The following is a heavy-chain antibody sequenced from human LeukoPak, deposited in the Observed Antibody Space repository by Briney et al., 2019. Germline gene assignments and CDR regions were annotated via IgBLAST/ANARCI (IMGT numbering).Heavy chain of an antibody. J-gene: IGHJ6*02. V-gene: IGHV3-7*01. CDR3: AKDAFEYV. Sequence: GGSLRLSCTASGFTFNGDWTAWVRQAPGKGLEWVANIKEDGSEKNYVDSVKGRFTISRDNSKNTLYLQMNSLRAEDTAVYYCAKDAFEYVWGQGTTVTVSS. CDR2: IKEDGSEK. CDR1: GFTFNGDW. D-gene: IGHD3-9*01.